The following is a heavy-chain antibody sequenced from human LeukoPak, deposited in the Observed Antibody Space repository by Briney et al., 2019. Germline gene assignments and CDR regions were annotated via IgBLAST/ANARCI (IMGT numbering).Heavy chain of an antibody. CDR2: IYYSGST. CDR3: ARPREDYYDSSGYLNWFDP. CDR1: GGSISSSSYY. J-gene: IGHJ5*02. V-gene: IGHV4-39*01. D-gene: IGHD3-22*01. Sequence: KASETLSLTCTVSGGSISSSSYYWGWTRQPPGKGLEWIGNIYYSGSTYHNPSLKSRVTISVDTSKNQFSLKLSSVTAADTAVYYCARPREDYYDSSGYLNWFDPWGQGTLVTVSS.